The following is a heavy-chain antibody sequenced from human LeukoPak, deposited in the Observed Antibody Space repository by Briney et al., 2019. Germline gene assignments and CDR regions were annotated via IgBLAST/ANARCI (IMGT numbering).Heavy chain of an antibody. CDR3: ATSVVFYYFDL. D-gene: IGHD2-21*01. J-gene: IGHJ2*01. CDR1: GFTVSSDY. V-gene: IGHV3-66*01. Sequence: GGSLRLPCVASGFTVSSDYMSWVRQVPGKGLEWVSVLYSAGNTYYADSVKDRFTISRDNSKNTLYLQMNSVRAEDTAVYYCATSVVFYYFDLWGRGTLATVSS. CDR2: LYSAGNT.